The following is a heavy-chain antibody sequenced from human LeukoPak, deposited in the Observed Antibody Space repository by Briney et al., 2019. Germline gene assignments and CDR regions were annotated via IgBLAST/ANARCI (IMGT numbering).Heavy chain of an antibody. Sequence: NPGGSLRLSCAASGFTFSSYAMSWVRQAPGKGLEWVGRIKPKTDGETTEYAAPVKGRFSISRDDSKNMLYLQMNSLKTEDTAVYYCITPLPYSAQGGQGTLVTVSS. CDR2: IKPKTDGETT. V-gene: IGHV3-15*01. J-gene: IGHJ4*02. D-gene: IGHD2-21*01. CDR1: GFTFSSYA. CDR3: ITPLPYSAQ.